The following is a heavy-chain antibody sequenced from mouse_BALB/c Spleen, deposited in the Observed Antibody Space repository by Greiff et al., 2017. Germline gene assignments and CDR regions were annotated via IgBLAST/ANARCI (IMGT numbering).Heavy chain of an antibody. CDR3: ARPGGNYVAWFAY. D-gene: IGHD2-1*01. V-gene: IGHV4-1*02. CDR1: GFDFSRYW. CDR2: INPDSSTI. J-gene: IGHJ3*01. Sequence: EVHLVESGGGLVQPGGSLKLSCAASGFDFSRYWMSWVRQAPGKGLEWIGEINPDSSTINYTPSLKDKFIISRDNAKNTLYLQMSKVRSEDTALYYCARPGGNYVAWFAYWGQGTLVTVSA.